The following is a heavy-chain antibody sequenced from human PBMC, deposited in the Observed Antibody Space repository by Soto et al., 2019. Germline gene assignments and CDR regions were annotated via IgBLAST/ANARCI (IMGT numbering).Heavy chain of an antibody. CDR2: ISAGTRGHT. V-gene: IGHV3-11*05. CDR1: GFTFSDYY. Sequence: TGGSLRLSCAASGFTFSDYYMSWIRQAPGKGLEWVSYISAGTRGHTNYADSVKGRFTISRDNTKNSLYLQLNSLRAEDTAMYFCARDFYYGSGTYIIDWGQGTLVTVSS. J-gene: IGHJ4*02. CDR3: ARDFYYGSGTYIID. D-gene: IGHD3-10*01.